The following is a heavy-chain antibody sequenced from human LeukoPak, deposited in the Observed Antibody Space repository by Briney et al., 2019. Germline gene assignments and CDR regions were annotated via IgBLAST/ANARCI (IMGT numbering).Heavy chain of an antibody. CDR2: ISVSGGST. J-gene: IGHJ4*02. CDR3: AKRTPHGQWLYYFDY. CDR1: GFTFSSYA. Sequence: GSLLLSCAASGFTFSSYAMSWVRQAPGKGLEWVSAISVSGGSTYYADSVKGRFTISRDNSKNPLYLQMNSLRAEDTAVYYCAKRTPHGQWLYYFDYWGQGTLVTVSS. D-gene: IGHD6-19*01. V-gene: IGHV3-23*01.